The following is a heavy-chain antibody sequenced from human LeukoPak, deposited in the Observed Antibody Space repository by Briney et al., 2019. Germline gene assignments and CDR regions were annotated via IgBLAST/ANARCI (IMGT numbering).Heavy chain of an antibody. CDR3: ARRAVDNSYYYYMDV. D-gene: IGHD6-19*01. V-gene: IGHV1-8*03. CDR2: MNPKSGNT. CDR1: GYTFTSYD. J-gene: IGHJ6*03. Sequence: ASVKVSCKASGYTFTSYDINWVRQVTGQGLEWMGWMNPKSGNTGYAQKFQGRVTITRNTSISTAYMEVSSLRYEDTAVYYCARRAVDNSYYYYMDVWGKGTTVTVSS.